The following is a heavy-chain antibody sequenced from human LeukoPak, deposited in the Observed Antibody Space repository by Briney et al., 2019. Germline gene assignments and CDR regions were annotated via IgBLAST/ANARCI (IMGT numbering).Heavy chain of an antibody. CDR2: IMISGDDT. J-gene: IGHJ4*02. V-gene: IGHV3-23*01. CDR3: VRAAPGDLSSTSCSLFDN. Sequence: GGSLRLSCAGSGFTFNNYAMSWVRQTPRKGLEWVSTIMISGDDTYYADPVNGRFTMAREHSKNTLYLQMRYLRAEDTAVYYCVRAAPGDLSSTSCSLFDNWGQGILVTVSS. CDR1: GFTFNNYA. D-gene: IGHD2-2*01.